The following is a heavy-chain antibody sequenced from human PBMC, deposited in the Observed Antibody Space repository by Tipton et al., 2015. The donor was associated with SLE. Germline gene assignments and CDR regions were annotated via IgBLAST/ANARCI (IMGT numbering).Heavy chain of an antibody. CDR3: ARDKPSSSCLDY. Sequence: TLSLTCTVSGGSISNYYWSWIRQPPGKGLEWIGYIYYSGSTNYNPSLKSRVTISVDTSKNQFSLKLSSVTAADTAVYYCARDKPSSSCLDYWGQGTLVTVSS. V-gene: IGHV4-4*08. CDR2: IYYSGST. CDR1: GGSISNYY. D-gene: IGHD6-13*01. J-gene: IGHJ4*02.